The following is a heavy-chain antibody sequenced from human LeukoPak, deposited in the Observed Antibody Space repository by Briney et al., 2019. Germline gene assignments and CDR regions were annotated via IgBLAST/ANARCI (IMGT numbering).Heavy chain of an antibody. CDR3: ARLDSGGYYSL. V-gene: IGHV4-39*02. CDR2: IYYSENT. CDR1: GGSISNRSLY. J-gene: IGHJ4*02. D-gene: IGHD3-22*01. Sequence: NPSETLSLTCTVSGGSISNRSLYWGWIRQPPGKGLEWIGNIYYSENTYYNPSLKSRVTISVDTSKNHFSLKLSSVTAADTALYYCARLDSGGYYSLWGQGTLVTVSS.